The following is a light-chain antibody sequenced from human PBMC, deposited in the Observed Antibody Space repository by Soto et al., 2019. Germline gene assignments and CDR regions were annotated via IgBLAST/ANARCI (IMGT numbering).Light chain of an antibody. CDR2: GAS. Sequence: EIVMTQSPGTLSVSPGERATLSCRASQSVSRNLAWYQQKPGQAPRLLIYGASTRATGIPARFSGSGSGTEFTLTISSLQSEDFAVYYCQHYYNWPRTFGQGTKVEIK. CDR3: QHYYNWPRT. V-gene: IGKV3-15*01. J-gene: IGKJ1*01. CDR1: QSVSRN.